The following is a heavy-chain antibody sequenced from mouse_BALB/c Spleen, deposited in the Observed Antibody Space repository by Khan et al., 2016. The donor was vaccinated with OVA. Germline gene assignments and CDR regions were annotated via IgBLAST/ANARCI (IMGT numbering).Heavy chain of an antibody. CDR3: TRGGHGSPFDY. Sequence: VQLKQSGPELVKPGASVKIPCKASGYTFTDYNMDWVKQSHGKSLEWIGDITPNNGGTIYNQRFKGKATLTVDKSSSTAYMELRSLTSEDTAVYSGTRGGHGSPFDYWGQGTTLTVSS. V-gene: IGHV1-18*01. CDR2: ITPNNGGT. D-gene: IGHD1-1*01. CDR1: GYTFTDYN. J-gene: IGHJ2*01.